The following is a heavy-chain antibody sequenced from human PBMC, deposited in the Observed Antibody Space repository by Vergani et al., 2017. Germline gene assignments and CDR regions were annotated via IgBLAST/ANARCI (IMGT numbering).Heavy chain of an antibody. CDR3: AREGAGYNWNDGWFDP. V-gene: IGHV4-59*10. J-gene: IGHJ5*02. Sequence: QVQLQQWGAGLLKPSETLSLTCAVYGGSFSSYYWSWIRQPAGKGLEWIGRIYTSGSTNYNPSLKSRVTMSVDTSKNQFSLKLSSVTAADTAVYYCAREGAGYNWNDGWFDPWGQGTLVTVSS. D-gene: IGHD1-1*01. CDR2: IYTSGST. CDR1: GGSFSSYY.